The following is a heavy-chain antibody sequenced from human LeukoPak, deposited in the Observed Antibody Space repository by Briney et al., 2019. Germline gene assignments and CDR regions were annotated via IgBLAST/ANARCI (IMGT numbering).Heavy chain of an antibody. V-gene: IGHV3-15*01. D-gene: IGHD3-16*02. J-gene: IGHJ5*02. CDR3: STDLRS. CDR1: GFTFSKRE. CDR2: IKSKTDGGAT. Sequence: GGSLRLSCEASGFTFSKREMNWVRQAPGKGLEWVGRIKSKTDGGATVYAAPVKGRFTISRDDSKNTLYLQMNSLTTEDSASYYGSTDLRSWGRGPVVTVSS.